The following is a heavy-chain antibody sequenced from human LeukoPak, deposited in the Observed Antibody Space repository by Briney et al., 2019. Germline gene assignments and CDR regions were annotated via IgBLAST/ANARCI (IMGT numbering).Heavy chain of an antibody. Sequence: ASVKVSCKAPNYTFTSYGISWVRQAPGQGLEWMAWINAYNGDTNYAQKLQGRVTLTTDTSTSTAYMELRSLRSDDTAIYYCARDGSGVWFDYWGQGTLVTVSS. D-gene: IGHD3-10*01. CDR3: ARDGSGVWFDY. J-gene: IGHJ4*02. CDR1: NYTFTSYG. CDR2: INAYNGDT. V-gene: IGHV1-18*01.